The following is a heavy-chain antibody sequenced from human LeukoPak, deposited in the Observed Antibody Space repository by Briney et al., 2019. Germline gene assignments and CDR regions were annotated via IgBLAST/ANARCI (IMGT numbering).Heavy chain of an antibody. Sequence: GGSLRLSCAASGFTFSGSAMTWVRQAPGKGLEWVSSISDNGDSTYYADSVKGRFTISRDNSRDTLYVQMHSLRAEDAAVYYCAKSHSEAQRRYFDYWGQGTLVTVSS. CDR3: AKSHSEAQRRYFDY. CDR2: ISDNGDST. CDR1: GFTFSGSA. V-gene: IGHV3-23*01. D-gene: IGHD5-24*01. J-gene: IGHJ4*02.